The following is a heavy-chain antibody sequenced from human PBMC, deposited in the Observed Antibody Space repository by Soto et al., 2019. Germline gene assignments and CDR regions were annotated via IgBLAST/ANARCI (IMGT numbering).Heavy chain of an antibody. J-gene: IGHJ6*02. CDR3: ARDHKGGYYYYGMDV. CDR1: VFTFSSNY. Sequence: PGGALRLACPAPVFTFSSNYMNWVRQGPGKGLEWVSYISSIGSTIYYADSVKGRFTISRDNAKNSLYLQMNSLRAEDTAVYYCARDHKGGYYYYGMDVWGQGTTVTVSS. V-gene: IGHV3-48*03. CDR2: ISSIGSTI.